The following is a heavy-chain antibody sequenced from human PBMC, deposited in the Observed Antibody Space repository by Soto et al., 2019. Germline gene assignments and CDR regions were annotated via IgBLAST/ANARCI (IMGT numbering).Heavy chain of an antibody. D-gene: IGHD2-21*02. CDR3: AREEVTRNYYYYGMDV. V-gene: IGHV4-59*01. CDR2: IYYSEST. Sequence: QVQLQESGPGLVKPSETLSLTCTVSGGSISSYYWNWIRQPPGKGLEWIGYIYYSESTNYNPSLTSRVTISVDTSKHQFSLKLSSVTSADMAVYYCAREEVTRNYYYYGMDVWGQGTTVTASS. CDR1: GGSISSYY. J-gene: IGHJ6*02.